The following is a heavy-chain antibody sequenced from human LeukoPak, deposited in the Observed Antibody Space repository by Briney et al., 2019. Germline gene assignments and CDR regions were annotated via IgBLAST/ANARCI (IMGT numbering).Heavy chain of an antibody. CDR3: ARDHDYGGNSPFDY. D-gene: IGHD4-23*01. CDR2: IWYDGSNK. Sequence: GGSLRLSCAASGFTVSSNYMSWVRQAPGKGLEWVAVIWYDGSNKYYADSVKGRFTISRDNSKNTLYLQMNSLRAEDTAVYYCARDHDYGGNSPFDYWGQGTLVTVSS. J-gene: IGHJ4*02. V-gene: IGHV3-33*08. CDR1: GFTVSSNY.